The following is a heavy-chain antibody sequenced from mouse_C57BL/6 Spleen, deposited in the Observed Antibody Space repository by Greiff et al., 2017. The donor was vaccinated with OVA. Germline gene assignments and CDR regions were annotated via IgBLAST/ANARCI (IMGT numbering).Heavy chain of an antibody. J-gene: IGHJ2*01. CDR3: ARWDSNFEDY. CDR2: IDPSDSET. D-gene: IGHD2-5*01. CDR1: GYTFTSYW. Sequence: VQLKQPGAELVRPGSSVKLSCKASGYTFTSYWMHWVKQRPIQGLEWIGNIDPSDSETHYNQKFKDKATLTVDKSSSTAYMQLSSLTSEDSAVYYCARWDSNFEDYWGQGTTLTVSS. V-gene: IGHV1-52*01.